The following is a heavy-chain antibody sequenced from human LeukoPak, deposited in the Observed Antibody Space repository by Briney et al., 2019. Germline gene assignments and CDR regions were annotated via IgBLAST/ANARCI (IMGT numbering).Heavy chain of an antibody. CDR3: ARSERLRWMVRGVQFDY. Sequence: SETLSLTCTVSGGFISSYYWSWIRQPPGKGLEWIGYIYYSGSTNYNPSLKSRVTISVDTSKNQFSLKLSSVTAADTAVYYCARSERLRWMVRGVQFDYWGQGTLVTVSS. CDR2: IYYSGST. V-gene: IGHV4-59*01. CDR1: GGFISSYY. J-gene: IGHJ4*02. D-gene: IGHD3-10*01.